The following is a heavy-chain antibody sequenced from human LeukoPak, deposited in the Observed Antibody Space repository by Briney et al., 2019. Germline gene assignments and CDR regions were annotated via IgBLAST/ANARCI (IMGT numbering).Heavy chain of an antibody. V-gene: IGHV3-74*01. Sequence: GGSLRLSCAASGFTFSSYWMFWVRQAPGKGLVWVSRINIDGSNTRYADSVKGRFTISRDNAKNTLYLQMNSLRAEDTAVYYCAKGNYYGSGSYDYFDYWGQGTLVTVSS. D-gene: IGHD3-10*01. CDR1: GFTFSSYW. CDR3: AKGNYYGSGSYDYFDY. CDR2: INIDGSNT. J-gene: IGHJ4*02.